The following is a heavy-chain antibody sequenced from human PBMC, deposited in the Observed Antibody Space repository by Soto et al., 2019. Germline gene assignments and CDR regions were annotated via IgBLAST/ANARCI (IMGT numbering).Heavy chain of an antibody. CDR3: AKECPYYVSIASYLDY. CDR1: GDSVSGNSAA. J-gene: IGHJ4*02. Sequence: PSQTLSLTCAISGDSVSGNSAAWNWIRQSPSRGLEWLGRTYYRSRWYNDYAVSVKSRITVTPDTSKNQFSLHLNSVTPEDTAAIYCAKECPYYVSIASYLDYWGQGARVTVSS. CDR2: TYYRSRWYN. D-gene: IGHD3-16*01. V-gene: IGHV6-1*01.